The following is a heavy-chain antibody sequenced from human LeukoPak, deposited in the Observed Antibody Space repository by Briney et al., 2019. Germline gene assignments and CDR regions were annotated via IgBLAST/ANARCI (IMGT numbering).Heavy chain of an antibody. J-gene: IGHJ4*02. CDR1: GYTFTGYY. D-gene: IGHD3-22*01. V-gene: IGHV1-2*06. CDR3: ARVAIYYYDSSTAGRLEDY. CDR2: INPNSGDT. Sequence: ASVKVSCKASGYTFTGYYMHWVRQAPGQGLEWMGRINPNSGDTNYAQKFQGRVTMTRDTSISTAYMELSRLRSDDTAVYYCARVAIYYYDSSTAGRLEDYWGQGTLVTVSS.